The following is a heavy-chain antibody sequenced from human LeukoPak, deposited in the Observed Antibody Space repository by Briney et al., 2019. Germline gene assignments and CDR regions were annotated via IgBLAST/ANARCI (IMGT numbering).Heavy chain of an antibody. D-gene: IGHD5-12*01. J-gene: IGHJ6*03. CDR2: IYYSGST. V-gene: IGHV4-59*01. CDR3: ARGGGYDAYYYYYYMDV. CDR1: GGSISSYY. Sequence: PSETLSLTCTVSGGSISSYYWSWIRQPPGKGLEWSGYIYYSGSTNYNPSLKSRVTISVDTSKNQFSLKLSSVTAADTAVYYCARGGGYDAYYYYYYMDVWGKGTTVTVSS.